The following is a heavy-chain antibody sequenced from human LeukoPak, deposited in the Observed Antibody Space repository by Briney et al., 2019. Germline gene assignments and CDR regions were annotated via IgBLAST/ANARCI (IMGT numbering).Heavy chain of an antibody. CDR3: ASLWSGYSSSYTGS. V-gene: IGHV4-34*01. CDR1: GGSFSGYY. J-gene: IGHJ4*02. CDR2: INHSVST. D-gene: IGHD6-13*01. Sequence: PSETLSLTCAVYGGSFSGYYWSWIRQPPGKGLEWIGEINHSVSTNYNPSLKSRVTISVDTSKNQFSLKLSSVTAADTAVYYCASLWSGYSSSYTGSWGQGTLVTVSS.